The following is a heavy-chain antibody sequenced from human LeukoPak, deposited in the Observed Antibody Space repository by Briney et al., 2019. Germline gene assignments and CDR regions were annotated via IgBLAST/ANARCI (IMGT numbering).Heavy chain of an antibody. Sequence: PSQTLSLTRTVSGGSISSYYWRWIPQPPGKGLEWIGYIYCSGSTNHNPSLKRRVTISVDSTKNQFSLKLSSVSAANTAVYYCARVESSWYIEKWGQGTLVTVSS. CDR3: ARVESSWYIEK. CDR1: GGSISSYY. D-gene: IGHD6-13*01. V-gene: IGHV4-59*01. J-gene: IGHJ4*02. CDR2: IYCSGST.